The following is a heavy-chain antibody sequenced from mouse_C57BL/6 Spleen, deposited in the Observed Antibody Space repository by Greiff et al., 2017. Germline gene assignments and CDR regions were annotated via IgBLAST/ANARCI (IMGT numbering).Heavy chain of an antibody. V-gene: IGHV1-81*01. J-gene: IGHJ2*01. CDR3: AKGTSGDY. CDR2: IYPSNGTT. CDR1: GYTFTSYG. Sequence: QVQLQQSGAELARPGASVQLSCKASGYTFTSYGMSWVKQSTGQGLEWIGVIYPSNGTTNYNEKFKGKATLTADKSSSTAYMQLHSLTSEDSAVYYCAKGTSGDYWGQGTTLTVSS. D-gene: IGHD3-1*01.